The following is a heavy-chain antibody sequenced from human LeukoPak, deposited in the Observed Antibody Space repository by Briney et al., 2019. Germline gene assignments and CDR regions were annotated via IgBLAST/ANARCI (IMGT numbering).Heavy chain of an antibody. Sequence: GESLKISCXGSGYSFTSYWIGWERQMPGKGLEWMGIIYPGDSDTRYSPSFQGQVTISADKSISTAYLQWSSLKASDTAMYYCARHLYDFWSGYYWPFDYWGQGTLVTVSS. CDR1: GYSFTSYW. J-gene: IGHJ4*02. CDR2: IYPGDSDT. CDR3: ARHLYDFWSGYYWPFDY. V-gene: IGHV5-51*01. D-gene: IGHD3-3*01.